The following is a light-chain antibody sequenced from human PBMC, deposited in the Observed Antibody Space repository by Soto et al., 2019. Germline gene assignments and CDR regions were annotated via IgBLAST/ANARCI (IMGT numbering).Light chain of an antibody. CDR2: DAS. Sequence: DIQMTQSPSTLSASVGDRVTITCRASQSISIWLAWYQQKPGQAPKLLIYDASSLESGVPSRFSGSGSGTEFPLTISRLQPDDFAAYYCQQYNSYSGTFGQGTKVEIK. V-gene: IGKV1-5*01. CDR1: QSISIW. J-gene: IGKJ1*01. CDR3: QQYNSYSGT.